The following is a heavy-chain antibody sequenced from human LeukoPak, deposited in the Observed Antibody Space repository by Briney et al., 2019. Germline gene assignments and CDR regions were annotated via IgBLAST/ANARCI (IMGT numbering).Heavy chain of an antibody. J-gene: IGHJ4*02. CDR2: MNPNSGNT. V-gene: IGHV1-8*01. D-gene: IGHD1-26*01. CDR3: ARWETVGAIFDY. CDR1: GYTFTSYD. Sequence: EASVKVSCKAPGYTFTSYDINWVRQATGQGLEWMGWMNPNSGNTGYAQKFQGRVTMTRDTSISTAYMELSSLRSEDTAVYYCARWETVGAIFDYWGQGTLVTVSS.